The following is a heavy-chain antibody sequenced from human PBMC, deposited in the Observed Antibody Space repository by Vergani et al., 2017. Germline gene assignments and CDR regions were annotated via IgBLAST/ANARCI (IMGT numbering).Heavy chain of an antibody. D-gene: IGHD1-1*01. CDR2: MNPDSGNT. CDR3: ARELNWSYYDY. Sequence: QVQLVQSGAEVKKPGASVKVSCKASGYTFTSYDINWVRQATGQGLEWMGWMNPDSGNTGYAQKFQGRVTITRDTSASTAYMELSSLRSEDTAVYYCARELNWSYYDYWGQGTLVTVSS. J-gene: IGHJ4*02. V-gene: IGHV1-8*01. CDR1: GYTFTSYD.